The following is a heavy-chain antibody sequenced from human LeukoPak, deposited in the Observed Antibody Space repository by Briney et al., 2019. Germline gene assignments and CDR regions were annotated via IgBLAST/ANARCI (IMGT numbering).Heavy chain of an antibody. CDR3: ARGRIGGAEFDY. V-gene: IGHV1-8*01. CDR2: MNPNSGNT. D-gene: IGHD1-26*01. J-gene: IGHJ4*02. Sequence: ASVKVSCKASGYTFTSYDINWVRQATGQGLEWMGWMNPNSGNTGYAQKFQGRVTMTRNTSISTAYMELSSLRSEDPAVFYCARGRIGGAEFDYWGQGTLVTVSS. CDR1: GYTFTSYD.